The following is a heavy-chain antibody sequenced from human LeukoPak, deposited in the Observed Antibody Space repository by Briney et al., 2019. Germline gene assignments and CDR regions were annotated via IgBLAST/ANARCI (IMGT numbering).Heavy chain of an antibody. J-gene: IGHJ4*02. V-gene: IGHV4-39*01. CDR1: GGSISSGDYY. Sequence: PSETLPLTCTVSGGSISSGDYYWGWIRQPPGMGLDWIGSISYAGSTYYNPSLKSRVTISVDTSKNQFSLKLNSVTAADTAVYYCARQHSSSWYTFDYWGQGTLVTVSS. D-gene: IGHD6-13*01. CDR2: ISYAGST. CDR3: ARQHSSSWYTFDY.